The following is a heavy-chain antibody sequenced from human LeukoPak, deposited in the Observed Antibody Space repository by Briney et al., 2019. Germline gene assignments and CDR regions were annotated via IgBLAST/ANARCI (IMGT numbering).Heavy chain of an antibody. CDR1: GLTFSSYA. CDR2: ISGNGGST. V-gene: IGHV3-23*01. J-gene: IGHJ4*02. D-gene: IGHD2-21*01. CDR3: ARGAGSGDYALFHYFDY. Sequence: PGGSLRLSCAASGLTFSSYAMSWVRQAPGKGLEWVSTISGNGGSTYYTDSVNGRLTISRDNSKSTLFLQMNSLRAEDTAVYYCARGAGSGDYALFHYFDYWGQGTLVTVSS.